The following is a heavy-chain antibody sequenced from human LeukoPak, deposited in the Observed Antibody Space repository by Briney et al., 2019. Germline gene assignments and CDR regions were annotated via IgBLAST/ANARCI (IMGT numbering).Heavy chain of an antibody. V-gene: IGHV3-23*01. D-gene: IGHD3-10*01. CDR3: AKEFLWFGEGNGGLIDY. CDR2: ISGSGGST. Sequence: PGGSLRLSCAASGFTFSSYAMSWVRQAPGKGLEWVSAISGSGGSTYYADSVKGRFTISRDNSKNTLYLQMNSLRAEDTAVYYCAKEFLWFGEGNGGLIDYWGQGTLVTVSS. J-gene: IGHJ4*02. CDR1: GFTFSSYA.